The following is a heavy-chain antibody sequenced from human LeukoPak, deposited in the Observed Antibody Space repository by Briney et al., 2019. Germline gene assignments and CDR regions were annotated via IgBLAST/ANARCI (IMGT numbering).Heavy chain of an antibody. V-gene: IGHV4-59*11. Sequence: SETLSLTCTVSGGSISSHYWSWIRQPPGKGLEWIGYIYYNGSTNYNPSLKSRVTISVDTSKNQFSLKLSSVTAADTAVYYCARGVYDSSGYYLDYWGQGTLVTVSS. CDR1: GGSISSHY. CDR2: IYYNGST. CDR3: ARGVYDSSGYYLDY. J-gene: IGHJ4*02. D-gene: IGHD3-22*01.